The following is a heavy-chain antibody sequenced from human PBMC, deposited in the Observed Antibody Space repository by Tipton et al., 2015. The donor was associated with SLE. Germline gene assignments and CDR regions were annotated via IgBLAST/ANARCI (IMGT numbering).Heavy chain of an antibody. D-gene: IGHD3-22*01. CDR3: ASSYSSAYFSYFFDY. CDR1: GYSISSGYY. V-gene: IGHV4-38-2*02. Sequence: TLSLTCTVSGYSISSGYYWGWIRQPPGEGLEWIGSIYHSGSTHYNPPLKSRVTMSLDTSQNQFSLKLSSVTAADTALYYCASSYSSAYFSYFFDYWGQGTLVTVSS. J-gene: IGHJ4*02. CDR2: IYHSGST.